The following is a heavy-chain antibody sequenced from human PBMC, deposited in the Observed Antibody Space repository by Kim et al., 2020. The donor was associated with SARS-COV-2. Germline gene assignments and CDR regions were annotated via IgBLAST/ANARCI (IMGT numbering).Heavy chain of an antibody. D-gene: IGHD3-10*01. CDR2: INSDGSST. Sequence: GGSLRLSCAASGFTFSNYWMHWVRQVPGKGLVWVSRINSDGSSTRDADSVKGRFTISRDNAKKTLYLQMNSLRADDTAVYFCAVEIRGAVDIWGQGTMV. CDR1: GFTFSNYW. V-gene: IGHV3-74*01. J-gene: IGHJ3*02. CDR3: AVEIRGAVDI.